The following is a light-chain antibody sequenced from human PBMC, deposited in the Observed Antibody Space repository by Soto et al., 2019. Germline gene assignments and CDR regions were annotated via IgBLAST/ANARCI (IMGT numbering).Light chain of an antibody. Sequence: QSVLTQPRSVSGSPGQSVTISCTGTSSDVGGYNYVSWYQQHPGKAPKLMIYDVSKRPSGVPDRFSGSRSGTSASLAITGLQAEDEADYYCQSYDRSLSGSVFGAGTKVTVL. V-gene: IGLV2-11*01. CDR2: DVS. CDR1: SSDVGGYNY. CDR3: QSYDRSLSGSV. J-gene: IGLJ1*01.